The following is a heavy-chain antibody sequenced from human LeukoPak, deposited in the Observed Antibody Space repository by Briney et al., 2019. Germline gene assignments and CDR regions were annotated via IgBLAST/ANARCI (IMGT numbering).Heavy chain of an antibody. J-gene: IGHJ4*02. CDR1: GYTLTGYY. CDR2: VNPNSGGT. CDR3: ARGPYSSGWYGLDY. Sequence: ASVKVSCKASGYTLTGYYVHWVRQAPGQGLQWMGWVNPNSGGTNSAQKFQGRVTVTRDTSISTVYMELSRLRSEDTAMYYCARGPYSSGWYGLDYWGQGTLVTVSS. D-gene: IGHD6-19*01. V-gene: IGHV1-2*02.